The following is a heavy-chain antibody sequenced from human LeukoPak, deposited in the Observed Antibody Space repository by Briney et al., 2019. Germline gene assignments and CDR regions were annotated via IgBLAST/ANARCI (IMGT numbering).Heavy chain of an antibody. J-gene: IGHJ4*02. Sequence: SQTLSLTCTVSGGPISTGDHYWSWIRQHPGKGLEWIGYIYSSGTTYYNPSLKSRVIISADTSKNQFSLNLDSATTADTAIYFCARDGGYDHVWGTKRYFALWGQGTLVTVSS. V-gene: IGHV4-31*03. CDR2: IYSSGTT. CDR3: ARDGGYDHVWGTKRYFAL. D-gene: IGHD3-16*01. CDR1: GGPISTGDHY.